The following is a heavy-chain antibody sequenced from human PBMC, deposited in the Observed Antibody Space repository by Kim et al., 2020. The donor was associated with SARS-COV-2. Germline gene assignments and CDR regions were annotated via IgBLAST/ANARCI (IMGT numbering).Heavy chain of an antibody. J-gene: IGHJ6*03. V-gene: IGHV3-23*01. CDR3: AKDYSSSWYVSYYYYYMDV. D-gene: IGHD6-13*01. Sequence: GRFTIARDTSKNTLYLQMNSLRAEDTAVYYCAKDYSSSWYVSYYYYYMDVWGKGTTVTVSS.